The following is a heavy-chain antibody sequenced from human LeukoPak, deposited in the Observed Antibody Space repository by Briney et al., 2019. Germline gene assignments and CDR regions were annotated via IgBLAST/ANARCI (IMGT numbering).Heavy chain of an antibody. D-gene: IGHD5-24*01. CDR3: ARGGMATISFDY. CDR2: INPNSGGT. Sequence: ASVKVSCKASGYTFTGYCMHWVRQAPGQGLEWMGWINPNSGGTNYAQKFQGRVIMTRDTSISTAYMELSRLRSDDTAVYYCARGGMATISFDYWGQGTLVTVSS. V-gene: IGHV1-2*02. CDR1: GYTFTGYC. J-gene: IGHJ4*02.